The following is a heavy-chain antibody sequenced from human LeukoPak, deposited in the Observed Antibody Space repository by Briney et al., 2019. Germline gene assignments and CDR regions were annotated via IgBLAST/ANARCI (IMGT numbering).Heavy chain of an antibody. CDR2: INEDGGER. CDR1: GFTLSRYW. D-gene: IGHD1-14*01. V-gene: IGHV3-7*01. CDR3: ARGGNLEN. J-gene: IGHJ4*02. Sequence: GGSLRLSCAASGFTLSRYWMSWVRQAPGKGLEWVANINEDGGERHYVDTVKGRFTISRDNAKNSLYLQMNRLRAEDTAVYYCARGGNLENWGRGTLVTVSS.